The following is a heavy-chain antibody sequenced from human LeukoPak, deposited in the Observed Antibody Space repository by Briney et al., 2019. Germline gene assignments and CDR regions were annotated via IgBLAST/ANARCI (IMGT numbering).Heavy chain of an antibody. Sequence: KPSETLSLTCAVYGGSSSGYYWTWIRQPPGKGLEWIGEINDSGSINYNPTLKSRVTISVDTSKNQFSLKLTPVTAADTAVYYCARGRRWWGQGTLVTVSS. CDR2: INDSGSI. CDR3: ARGRRW. J-gene: IGHJ4*02. D-gene: IGHD5-24*01. V-gene: IGHV4-34*01. CDR1: GGSSSGYY.